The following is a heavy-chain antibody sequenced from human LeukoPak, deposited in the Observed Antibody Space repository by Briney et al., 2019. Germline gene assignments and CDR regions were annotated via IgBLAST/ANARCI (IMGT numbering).Heavy chain of an antibody. D-gene: IGHD6-13*01. CDR3: ARGPIAAAGDY. CDR2: MNPNSGNT. Sequence: ASVKVSCKASGYTFTSYDINWVRQATGQGLEWMGWMNPNSGNTGYAQKFQGRATMTRNTSISTAYMELRSLRSDDTAVYYCARGPIAAAGDYWGQGTLVTVSS. CDR1: GYTFTSYD. J-gene: IGHJ4*02. V-gene: IGHV1-8*01.